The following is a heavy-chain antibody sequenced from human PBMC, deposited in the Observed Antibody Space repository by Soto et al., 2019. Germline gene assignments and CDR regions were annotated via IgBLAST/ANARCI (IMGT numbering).Heavy chain of an antibody. Sequence: ASVKVSCKASGYTFTNNAMHWVRQAPAQRLEWMGWINTATGNTKYSRKFLGRISLTRDTSATTVYMELSRLTSTVTAVYYCARDILFENWFAPWGQGTLVTVYS. J-gene: IGHJ5*02. CDR3: ARDILFENWFAP. CDR2: INTATGNT. V-gene: IGHV1-3*04. CDR1: GYTFTNNA.